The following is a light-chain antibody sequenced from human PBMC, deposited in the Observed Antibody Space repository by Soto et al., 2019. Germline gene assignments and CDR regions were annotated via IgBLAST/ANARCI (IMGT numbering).Light chain of an antibody. J-gene: IGLJ1*01. Sequence: QSVLTQAPSASETPGQRVTISCSGRSSNIGRNSISWYQQFPGTAPKLLIYNTNQRPAGVPDRFSGSKSGTSASLAIRGRQSDDEADSYCAAWDDSLNGYVFGTGTKLTVL. CDR1: SSNIGRNS. V-gene: IGLV1-44*01. CDR3: AAWDDSLNGYV. CDR2: NTN.